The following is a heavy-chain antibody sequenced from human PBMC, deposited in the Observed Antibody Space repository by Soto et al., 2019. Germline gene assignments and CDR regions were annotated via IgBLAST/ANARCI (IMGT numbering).Heavy chain of an antibody. CDR2: INPNSVGT. Sequence: WASVKVSCKASGYTFTGHYMHWVRQAPGQGLEWMGWINPNSVGTNYAQKFQGRVTMTRDTSISTAYMELSRLRSDDTAVYYCARGGGEMTAPPPYIYWGQGTLVTVSS. V-gene: IGHV1-2*02. CDR1: GYTFTGHY. D-gene: IGHD2-21*02. CDR3: ARGGGEMTAPPPYIY. J-gene: IGHJ4*02.